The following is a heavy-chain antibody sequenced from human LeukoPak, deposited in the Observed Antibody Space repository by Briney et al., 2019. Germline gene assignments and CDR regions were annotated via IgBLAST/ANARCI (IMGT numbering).Heavy chain of an antibody. D-gene: IGHD5-18*01. Sequence: WASVKVSCKVSGYTLTELSMHWVRQAPGKGLEWMGGFDPEDGETIYAQKFQGRVTMTEDTSTDTAYMELSSLRSEDTAVYYCARASQRGYSYGLFDYWGQGTLVTVSS. CDR1: GYTLTELS. J-gene: IGHJ4*02. CDR2: FDPEDGET. V-gene: IGHV1-24*01. CDR3: ARASQRGYSYGLFDY.